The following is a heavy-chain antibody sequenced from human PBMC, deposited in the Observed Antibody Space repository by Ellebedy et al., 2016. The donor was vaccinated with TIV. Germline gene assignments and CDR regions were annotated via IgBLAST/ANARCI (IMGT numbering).Heavy chain of an antibody. CDR2: INPSGGST. D-gene: IGHD2-21*02. CDR3: ATERRYCGGDCYPDWFDP. CDR1: GYTFTSYA. V-gene: IGHV1-46*01. J-gene: IGHJ5*02. Sequence: ASVKVSCKASGYTFTSYAISWVRQAPGQGLEWMGIINPSGGSTSYAQKFQGRVTMTRDTSTSTAYMELSSLRSEDTAVYYCATERRYCGGDCYPDWFDPWGQGTLVTVSS.